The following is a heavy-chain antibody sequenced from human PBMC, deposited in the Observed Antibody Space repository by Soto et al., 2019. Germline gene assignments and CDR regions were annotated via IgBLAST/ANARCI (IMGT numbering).Heavy chain of an antibody. CDR2: IYWDDDK. J-gene: IGHJ4*02. V-gene: IGHV2-5*02. CDR1: GFSLTTSGMG. Sequence: ESRATLGNPTHTPTLTFTVSGFSLTTSGMGVGWIRQPPGKALDWHALIYWDDDKRYSTSLKTRLTISKDTSKNQVVLTMTNVDPVDTATYYCARIHGPSGNYDLDYWGQGTLVTVSS. CDR3: ARIHGPSGNYDLDY. D-gene: IGHD5-12*01.